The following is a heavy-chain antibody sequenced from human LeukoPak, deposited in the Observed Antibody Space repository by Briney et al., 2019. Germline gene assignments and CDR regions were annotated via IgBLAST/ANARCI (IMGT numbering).Heavy chain of an antibody. CDR3: AKDRGAHWYFDL. D-gene: IGHD3-10*01. CDR2: ISYDGSNK. V-gene: IGHV3-30*18. Sequence: GGSLRLSCAASGFTFSSYGMHWVRQAPGKGLEWVAVISYDGSNKYYVDSVKGRFTISRDNSKNTLYLQMNSLRAEDTAVYYCAKDRGAHWYFDLWDRGTLVTVSS. J-gene: IGHJ2*01. CDR1: GFTFSSYG.